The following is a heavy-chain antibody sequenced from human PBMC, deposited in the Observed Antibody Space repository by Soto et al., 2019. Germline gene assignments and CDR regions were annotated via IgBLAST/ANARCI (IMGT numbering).Heavy chain of an antibody. J-gene: IGHJ3*02. Sequence: EVQLVESGGGLVQPGRSLRLSCAASGFTFDDYAMHWVRQAPGKGLEWVSGISWNSGSIGYADSVKGRFTISRDNAKNSLYLQMNSLRAEDTALYYCAKDALYYGSGRDSAFDIWGQGTMVTVSS. V-gene: IGHV3-9*01. CDR3: AKDALYYGSGRDSAFDI. D-gene: IGHD3-10*01. CDR1: GFTFDDYA. CDR2: ISWNSGSI.